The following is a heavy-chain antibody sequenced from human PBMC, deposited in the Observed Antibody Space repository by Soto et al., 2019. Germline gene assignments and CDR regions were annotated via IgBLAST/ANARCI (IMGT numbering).Heavy chain of an antibody. D-gene: IGHD2-15*01. CDR3: AKWVVVASTSFQH. CDR1: GFTFSSYG. V-gene: IGHV3-30*18. J-gene: IGHJ1*01. Sequence: QVQLVESGGGVVQPGRSLRLSCAASGFTFSSYGMHWVRQAPGKGLEWVEGLSYDGSDKYYADSVKGRFTISRDNSNNTQYLQLDRLRAEHTAEYYCAKWVVVASTSFQHWGQGTLVTVSS. CDR2: LSYDGSDK.